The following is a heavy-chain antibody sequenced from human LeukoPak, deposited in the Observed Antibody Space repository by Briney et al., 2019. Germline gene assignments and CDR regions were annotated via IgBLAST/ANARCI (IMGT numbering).Heavy chain of an antibody. V-gene: IGHV3-48*01. D-gene: IGHD3-10*01. CDR1: GFTFSSYS. Sequence: GGSLRLSCAASGFTFSSYSMNWVRQAPGKGLEWVSYISSSSSTIYYADSVKGRFTISRDNSKNTLYLQMNSLRAEDTAVYYCARDLIAGFGESWSVFDYWGQGTLVTVSS. CDR2: ISSSSSTI. J-gene: IGHJ4*02. CDR3: ARDLIAGFGESWSVFDY.